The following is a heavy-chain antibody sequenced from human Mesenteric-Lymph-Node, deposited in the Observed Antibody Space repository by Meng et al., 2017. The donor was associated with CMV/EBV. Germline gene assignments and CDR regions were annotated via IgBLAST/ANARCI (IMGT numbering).Heavy chain of an antibody. Sequence: GSLRLSCTVSGGSVSSNSYYWGWIRQPPGKGLEWIGNIYYSGSTYYNPSLKSRVTISVDTSNNQFSLKLSSVTAADTAVYYCARDGVGATNLGYWGQGTLVTVSS. V-gene: IGHV4-39*01. CDR3: ARDGVGATNLGY. CDR1: GGSVSSNSYY. J-gene: IGHJ4*02. D-gene: IGHD1-26*01. CDR2: IYYSGST.